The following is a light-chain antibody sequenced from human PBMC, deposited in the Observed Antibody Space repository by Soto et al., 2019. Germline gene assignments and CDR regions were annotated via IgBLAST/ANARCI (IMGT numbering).Light chain of an antibody. V-gene: IGLV2-14*01. CDR1: SSDVGSYNY. J-gene: IGLJ2*01. CDR2: DVS. Sequence: QSALTQPASVSGSPGQSITISCTRTSSDVGSYNYVSWYQQNPGKAPKLIIHDVSNRPSGVSNRFSGSKSGNTASLTISGLQAEDEANYYCSSYTSTNTLIFGGGTKLTVL. CDR3: SSYTSTNTLI.